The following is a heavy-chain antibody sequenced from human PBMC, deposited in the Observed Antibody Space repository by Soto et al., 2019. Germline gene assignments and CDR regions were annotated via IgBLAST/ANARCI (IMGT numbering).Heavy chain of an antibody. CDR2: TYYRSKWYN. J-gene: IGHJ3*02. CDR1: GDSVSSNSAA. CDR3: ASVSTPIVVVPTDAFDI. Sequence: SQTLSLTCAISGDSVSSNSAAWNWIRQSPSRGLEWLGRTYYRSKWYNDYAVSVKSRITINPDTSKNQFSLQLNSVTPDDTAVYYCASVSTPIVVVPTDAFDIWGQGTMVTVSS. D-gene: IGHD3-22*01. V-gene: IGHV6-1*01.